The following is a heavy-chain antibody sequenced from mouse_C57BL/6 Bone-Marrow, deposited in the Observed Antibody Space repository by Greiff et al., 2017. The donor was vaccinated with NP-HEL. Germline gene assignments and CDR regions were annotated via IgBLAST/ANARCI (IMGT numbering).Heavy chain of an antibody. Sequence: EVNLVESGEGLVKPGGSLKLSCAASGFTFSSYAMSWVRQTPEKRLEWVAYISSGGDYIYYADTVKGRFTISRDNARNTLYLQMSSLKSEDTAMYYCTRERSMMVTNWYFDVWGTGTTVTVSS. CDR3: TRERSMMVTNWYFDV. J-gene: IGHJ1*03. CDR1: GFTFSSYA. D-gene: IGHD2-3*01. CDR2: ISSGGDYI. V-gene: IGHV5-9-1*02.